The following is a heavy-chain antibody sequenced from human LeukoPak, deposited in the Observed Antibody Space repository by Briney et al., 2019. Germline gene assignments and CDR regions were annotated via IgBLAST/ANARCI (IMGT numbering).Heavy chain of an antibody. D-gene: IGHD3-10*01. V-gene: IGHV5-51*01. J-gene: IGHJ4*02. CDR3: ARGPWLGEFFLDYFDH. CDR1: GSRFTSYW. CDR2: IYPGDSHT. Sequence: GAPLKTSCKGSGSRFTSYWIGWVRTLPGKGLEWMGIIYPGDSHTRSSTSFQGQVTISGDKSIRTAYVQWSSLKASDTAMYYCARGPWLGEFFLDYFDHWGQGTLVTVSS.